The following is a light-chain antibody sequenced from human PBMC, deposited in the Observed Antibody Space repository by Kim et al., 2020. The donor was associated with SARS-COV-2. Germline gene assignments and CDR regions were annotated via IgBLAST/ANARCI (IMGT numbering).Light chain of an antibody. CDR1: ISDVGGYNY. Sequence: GQSLTISGTGTISDVGGYNYVSWYQQHPGKAPKLMIYDVSNRPSGVSNRFSGSKSGNTASLTISGLQAEDEADYYCSSYTSSSTLGFGGGTQLTVL. CDR2: DVS. CDR3: SSYTSSSTLG. V-gene: IGLV2-14*03. J-gene: IGLJ2*01.